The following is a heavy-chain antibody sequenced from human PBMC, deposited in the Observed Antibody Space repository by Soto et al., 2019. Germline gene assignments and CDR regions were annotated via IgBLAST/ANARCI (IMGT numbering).Heavy chain of an antibody. V-gene: IGHV4-34*01. CDR1: GGSFSGYY. CDR3: ARAELSRGVSY. J-gene: IGHJ4*02. Sequence: QVQLQQWGAGLLKPSETLSLTCAVYGGSFSGYYWSWIRQPPGKGLEWIGEINHSGSTNYNPSLKSRVTISVDTSKNQFSLKLSSVTAADTAVYYCARAELSRGVSYWGQGTLVTVSS. D-gene: IGHD3-16*02. CDR2: INHSGST.